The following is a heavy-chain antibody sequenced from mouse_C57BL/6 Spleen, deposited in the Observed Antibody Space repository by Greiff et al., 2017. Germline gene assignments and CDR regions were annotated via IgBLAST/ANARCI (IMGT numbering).Heavy chain of an antibody. CDR3: ARYDYYGSSPHWYFDV. CDR1: GYAFSSSW. V-gene: IGHV1-82*01. D-gene: IGHD1-1*01. CDR2: IYPGDGDT. J-gene: IGHJ1*03. Sequence: VQLQQSGPELVKPGASVKISCKASGYAFSSSWMNWVKQRPGKGLEWIGRIYPGDGDTNYNGKFKGKATLTADKSSSTAYMQLSRLTSEDSAVYFCARYDYYGSSPHWYFDVWGTGTTVTVSS.